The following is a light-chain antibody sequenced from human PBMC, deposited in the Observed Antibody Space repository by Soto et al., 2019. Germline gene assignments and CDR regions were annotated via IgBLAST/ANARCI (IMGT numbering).Light chain of an antibody. J-gene: IGKJ1*01. CDR3: QQYNGT. Sequence: DIQMTQSPSTLSASVGDRVTITCRASQTISSWLAWYQQKLGKAPKLLIYKASSFEGGVPSRFSGSGSGTEFTLTISSLQPDDSATYYCQQYNGTFGQGTKVEVK. CDR2: KAS. V-gene: IGKV1-5*03. CDR1: QTISSW.